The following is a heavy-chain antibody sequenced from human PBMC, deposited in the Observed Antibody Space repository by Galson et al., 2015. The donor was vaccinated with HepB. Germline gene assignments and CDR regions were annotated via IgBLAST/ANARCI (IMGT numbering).Heavy chain of an antibody. CDR3: ARSYYYDSSGVYSPSGYFFDY. CDR1: GFTFATYA. CDR2: ISYDGSNT. D-gene: IGHD3-22*01. V-gene: IGHV3-30*04. J-gene: IGHJ4*02. Sequence: SLRLSCAASGFTFATYAMHWVRQAPGKGLEWVAVISYDGSNTYYADSVKGRFTISRDNSKNTLYLQMNSLRAEDTAVFYCARSYYYDSSGVYSPSGYFFDYWGQGILVTVSS.